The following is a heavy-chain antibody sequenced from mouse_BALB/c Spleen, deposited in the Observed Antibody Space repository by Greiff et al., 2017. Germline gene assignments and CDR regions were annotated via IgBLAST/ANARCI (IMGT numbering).Heavy chain of an antibody. D-gene: IGHD2-2*01. J-gene: IGHJ2*01. CDR1: GYTFTSYW. V-gene: IGHV1-87*01. Sequence: QVQLQQSGAELARPGASVKLSCKASGYTFTSYWMQWVKQRPGQGLEWIGAIYPGDGDTRYTQKFKGKATLTADKSSSTAYMQLSSLASEDSAVYYCARSGYDPDYWGQGTTLTVSS. CDR2: IYPGDGDT. CDR3: ARSGYDPDY.